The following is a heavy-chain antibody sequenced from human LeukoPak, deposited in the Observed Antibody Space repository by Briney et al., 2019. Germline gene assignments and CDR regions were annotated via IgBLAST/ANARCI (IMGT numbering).Heavy chain of an antibody. D-gene: IGHD6-6*01. CDR3: AKGVYYSSSKIDAFDI. V-gene: IGHV3-30*02. Sequence: GGSLRLSCAASGFTFSSYGMHWVRQAPGKGLEWVAFIRYDGSNKYYADSVKGRFTISRDNSKNTLYLQMNSLRAEDTAVYYCAKGVYYSSSKIDAFDIWGQGTMVTVSS. CDR1: GFTFSSYG. J-gene: IGHJ3*02. CDR2: IRYDGSNK.